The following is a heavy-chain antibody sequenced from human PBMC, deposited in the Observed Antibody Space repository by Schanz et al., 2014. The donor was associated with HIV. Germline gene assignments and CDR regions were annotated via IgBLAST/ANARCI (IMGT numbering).Heavy chain of an antibody. V-gene: IGHV3-33*01. CDR3: ARVALAVDGADYGMDV. J-gene: IGHJ6*02. CDR2: IWNDGSNK. Sequence: QVQLVESRGGVVQPGRSLRLSCASSGFSFSSYGMHWVRQAPGKGLEWVAIIWNDGSNKYYSEYVKGRFTISRDKSKNTLYLEMNSLRAEDTAVYYCARVALAVDGADYGMDVWGQGIMVTVSS. CDR1: GFSFSSYG. D-gene: IGHD2-2*01.